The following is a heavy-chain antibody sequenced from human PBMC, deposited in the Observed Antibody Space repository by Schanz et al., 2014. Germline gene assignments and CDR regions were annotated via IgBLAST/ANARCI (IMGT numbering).Heavy chain of an antibody. J-gene: IGHJ4*02. Sequence: QVQLVQSGAEVKKPGSSVKVSCKASGGTFSTYTISWVRQAPGQGLEWMGRIIPILGLANYAQKFQGRVTIAADKSTFTAFMDVSSLRSEDTALYYCAKDGIMVQGVIWERYFDSWGQGTLVTVSS. CDR1: GGTFSTYT. V-gene: IGHV1-69*08. CDR2: IIPILGLA. D-gene: IGHD3-10*01. CDR3: AKDGIMVQGVIWERYFDS.